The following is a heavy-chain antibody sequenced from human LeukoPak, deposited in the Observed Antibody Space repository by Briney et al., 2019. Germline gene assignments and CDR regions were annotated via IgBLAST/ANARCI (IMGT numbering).Heavy chain of an antibody. Sequence: GGSLRLSCAASGFTFSSYAMHWVRQAPGKGLEWVAVISYDGNNEYYTDSVKGRFTISRDNSKTTLFLQMNSLRVEDSAVYFCVRPTGYSSSWGNFDFWGQGTLVTVSS. CDR1: GFTFSSYA. CDR2: ISYDGNNE. CDR3: VRPTGYSSSWGNFDF. D-gene: IGHD6-13*01. V-gene: IGHV3-30*04. J-gene: IGHJ4*02.